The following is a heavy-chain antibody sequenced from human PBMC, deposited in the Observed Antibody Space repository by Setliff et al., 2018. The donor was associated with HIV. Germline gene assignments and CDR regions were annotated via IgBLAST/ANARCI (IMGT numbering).Heavy chain of an antibody. CDR3: AATYCRGGGRDCPQMYDY. CDR1: GGSFSGNY. J-gene: IGHJ4*02. V-gene: IGHV4-34*01. CDR2: INYSGTT. D-gene: IGHD2-15*01. Sequence: PSETLSLTCAIYGGSFSGNYWSWIRQPPGKGLEWSGEINYSGTTNHNPFLKSRVTISVDTSKKQFSLKLNSVTAADSAIYYCAATYCRGGGRDCPQMYDYWVQGSLVTVSS.